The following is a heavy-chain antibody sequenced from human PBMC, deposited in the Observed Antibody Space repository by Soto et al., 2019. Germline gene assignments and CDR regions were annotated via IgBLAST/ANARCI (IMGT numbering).Heavy chain of an antibody. V-gene: IGHV4-30-2*01. CDR3: ARGYSSSWYGYFDY. CDR1: GGSISSGGYS. D-gene: IGHD6-13*01. CDR2: IYHSGST. J-gene: IGHJ4*02. Sequence: QLQLQESGSGLVKPSQTLSLTCAVSGGSISSGGYSWSWIRQPPGKGLEWIGYIYHSGSTYYNPSLKSRVTISVDRSKNQFSLKLSSVTAADTAVYYCARGYSSSWYGYFDYWGQGTLVTVSS.